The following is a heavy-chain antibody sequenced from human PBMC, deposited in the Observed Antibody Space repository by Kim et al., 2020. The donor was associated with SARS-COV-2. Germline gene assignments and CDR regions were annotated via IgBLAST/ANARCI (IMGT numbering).Heavy chain of an antibody. V-gene: IGHV3-23*01. J-gene: IGHJ4*02. Sequence: SGSGGSSTSADSVKGRFTISRGTHKHTLYLQMTSLRAGDTAVYYCATWKTWGQGTLVTVSS. D-gene: IGHD1-1*01. CDR2: SGSGGSS. CDR3: ATWKT.